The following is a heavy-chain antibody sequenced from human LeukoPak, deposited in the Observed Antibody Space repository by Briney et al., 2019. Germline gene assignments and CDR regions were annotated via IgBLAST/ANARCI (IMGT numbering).Heavy chain of an antibody. CDR2: IYSGGST. CDR1: GFTVSSNY. CDR3: ARDRKDYYAFDI. J-gene: IGHJ3*02. D-gene: IGHD3-10*01. V-gene: IGHV3-66*01. Sequence: PGGSLRLSCAASGFTVSSNYMSWVRQAPGKGLEWVSVIYSGGSTYYAGSVKGRFTISRDNSKNTLYLQMNSLRAEDTAVYYCARDRKDYYAFDIWGQGTMVTVSS.